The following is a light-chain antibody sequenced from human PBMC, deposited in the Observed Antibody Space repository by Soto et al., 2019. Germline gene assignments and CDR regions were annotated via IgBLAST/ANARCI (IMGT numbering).Light chain of an antibody. CDR3: SSYTSSITLVV. CDR2: DIS. J-gene: IGLJ2*01. CDR1: SSDVGGYNY. V-gene: IGLV2-14*01. Sequence: QSALTQPASVSGSPGQSITISCTGTSSDVGGYNYVSWYQQHPGKAPKLMIYDISNRPSGVSNRFSGSKSGNTASLTISGLQAEDEAYYYCSSYTSSITLVVFGGWTQLTVL.